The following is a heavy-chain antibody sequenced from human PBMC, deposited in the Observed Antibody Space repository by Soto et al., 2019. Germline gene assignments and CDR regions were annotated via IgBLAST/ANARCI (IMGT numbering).Heavy chain of an antibody. CDR1: GFTFSSYA. CDR2: ISGSGGST. CDR3: AKDRPDNLVAPSWFYY. J-gene: IGHJ4*02. V-gene: IGHV3-23*01. D-gene: IGHD5-12*01. Sequence: PGGSLRLSCAASGFTFSSYAMSWVRQAPGKGLEWVSAISGSGGSTYYADSVKGRFTISRDNSKNTLYLQMNSLRAEDTAVYYCAKDRPDNLVAPSWFYYWGQGTLVTVSS.